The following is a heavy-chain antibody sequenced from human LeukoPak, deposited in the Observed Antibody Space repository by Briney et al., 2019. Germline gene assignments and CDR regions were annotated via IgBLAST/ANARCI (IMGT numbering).Heavy chain of an antibody. V-gene: IGHV4-34*01. J-gene: IGHJ5*02. CDR1: GGSFSGYY. CDR2: INHSGST. CDR3: ARGRRIAAAGRNWFDP. Sequence: SETLSLTCAVYGGSFSGYYWSWIRQPPGKGLEWVGEINHSGSTNYNPSLKSRVTISVDTSKNQCSLKLSSVTAADTAVYYCARGRRIAAAGRNWFDPWGQGTLVTVSS. D-gene: IGHD6-13*01.